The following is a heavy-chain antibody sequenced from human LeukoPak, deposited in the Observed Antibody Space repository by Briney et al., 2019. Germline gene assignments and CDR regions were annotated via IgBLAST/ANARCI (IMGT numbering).Heavy chain of an antibody. Sequence: SETLSLTCAVYGGSFSGYYWSWIRQPPGKGLEWIGEINHSGSTNYNPSLKSRVTISVDTSKNQFSLKLSSVTAADTAVYYCARHAAAAGPYYFDYWGQGTLVTVSS. CDR2: INHSGST. CDR1: GGSFSGYY. CDR3: ARHAAAAGPYYFDY. J-gene: IGHJ4*02. V-gene: IGHV4-34*01. D-gene: IGHD6-13*01.